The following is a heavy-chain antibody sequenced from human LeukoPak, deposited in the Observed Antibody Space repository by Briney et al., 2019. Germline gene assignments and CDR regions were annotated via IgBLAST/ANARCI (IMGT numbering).Heavy chain of an antibody. V-gene: IGHV4-4*07. CDR3: ARDRELMVYASYFDY. CDR1: GVSISSYY. J-gene: IGHJ4*02. D-gene: IGHD2-8*01. CDR2: IYTSGST. Sequence: PSETLSLTCTVSGVSISSYYWSWVRQPAGKGLEWIGRIYTSGSTNYNPSLKSRVTMSVDTSKNQFSLKLSSVTAADTAVYYCARDRELMVYASYFDYWGQGTLVTVSS.